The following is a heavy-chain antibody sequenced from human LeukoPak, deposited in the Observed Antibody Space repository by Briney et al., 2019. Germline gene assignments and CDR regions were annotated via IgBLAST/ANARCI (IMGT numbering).Heavy chain of an antibody. CDR2: IWADGNKK. V-gene: IGHV3-33*01. CDR3: ARDLVLAAGTSKY. Sequence: AGRSLRLSCAASGFTFSTYGMHGVRKAPGKGLEGVAIIWADGNKKYYADFVKGRFTISRDNSQNMLYLQMNSLRAEDTAVYYCARDLVLAAGTSKYWGQGTLVTVSS. CDR1: GFTFSTYG. D-gene: IGHD6-13*01. J-gene: IGHJ4*02.